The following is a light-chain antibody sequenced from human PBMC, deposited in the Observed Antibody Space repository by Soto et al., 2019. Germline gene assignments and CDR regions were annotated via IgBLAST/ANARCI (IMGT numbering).Light chain of an antibody. Sequence: SYELTQPPSVSVAPGQTARSTCVGNNIGSKSVHWYQQRPGQSPVLVVNDDSDRPSGIPERFSGSNSGNTATLTISRVEAGDEADYYCQVWDSDSDNRIFGAGTKVTVL. CDR1: NIGSKS. J-gene: IGLJ1*01. V-gene: IGLV3-21*02. CDR2: DDS. CDR3: QVWDSDSDNRI.